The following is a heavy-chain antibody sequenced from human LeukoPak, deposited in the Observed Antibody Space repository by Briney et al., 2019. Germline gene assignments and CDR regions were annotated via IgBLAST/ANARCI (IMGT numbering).Heavy chain of an antibody. CDR2: INHSGST. CDR3: ARAHPFIVVVVAATRWFDP. V-gene: IGHV4-34*01. CDR1: GFTFSSYS. Sequence: GSLRLSCAASGFTFSSYSMNWVRQPPGKGLEWIGEINHSGSTNYNPSLKSRVTISVDTSKNQFSLKLSSVTAADTAVYYCARAHPFIVVVVAATRWFDPWGQGTLVTVSS. J-gene: IGHJ5*02. D-gene: IGHD2-15*01.